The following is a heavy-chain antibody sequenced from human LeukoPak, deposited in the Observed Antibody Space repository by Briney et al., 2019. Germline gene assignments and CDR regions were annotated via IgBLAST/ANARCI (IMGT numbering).Heavy chain of an antibody. J-gene: IGHJ4*02. CDR1: GGSFSGYY. D-gene: IGHD5-24*01. Sequence: PSETLSLTCAVYGGSFSGYYWSWIRQPPGKGLEWIGSIYHSGSTYYNPSLKSRVTISVDTSKNQFSLKLSSVTAADTAVYYCARGRGGDGYTYYFDYWGQGTLVTVSS. CDR2: IYHSGST. CDR3: ARGRGGDGYTYYFDY. V-gene: IGHV4-34*01.